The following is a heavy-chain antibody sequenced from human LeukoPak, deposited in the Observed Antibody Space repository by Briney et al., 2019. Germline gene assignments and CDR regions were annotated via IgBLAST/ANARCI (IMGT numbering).Heavy chain of an antibody. V-gene: IGHV4-39*07. CDR2: IYYSGST. D-gene: IGHD3-9*01. Sequence: SETPSLTCTVSGGSISSSSYYWGWIRQPPGKGLEWIGSIYYSGSTYYNPSLKSRVTMSVDTSKNQFSLRLSSVNAADTAVYYCARAVGSFDWLPLFDYWGQGTLVTVSS. J-gene: IGHJ4*02. CDR3: ARAVGSFDWLPLFDY. CDR1: GGSISSSSYY.